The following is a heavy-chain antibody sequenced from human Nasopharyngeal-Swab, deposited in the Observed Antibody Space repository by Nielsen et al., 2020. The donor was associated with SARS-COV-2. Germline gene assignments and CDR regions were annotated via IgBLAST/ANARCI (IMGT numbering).Heavy chain of an antibody. V-gene: IGHV3-30*03. J-gene: IGHJ3*02. CDR1: GFSFSTYG. D-gene: IGHD3-22*01. Sequence: GESLKISCAASGFSFSTYGMHWVRQAPGKGLEWVTLISYDGSNKYYADSVKGRFTTSRDNSKNTLYLQMNSLRAEDTAVYYCAGHYYDSSGYYSGAFDIWGQGTMVTVSS. CDR3: AGHYYDSSGYYSGAFDI. CDR2: ISYDGSNK.